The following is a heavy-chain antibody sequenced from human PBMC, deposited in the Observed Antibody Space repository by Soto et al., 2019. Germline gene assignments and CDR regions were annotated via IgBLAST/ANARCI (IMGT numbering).Heavy chain of an antibody. V-gene: IGHV4-39*01. CDR2: ILYSGSP. D-gene: IGHD3-3*01. J-gene: IGHJ5*02. CDR3: ARGQWSDHYTPPELTGFDP. Sequence: QLQLQESGPGLVKPSETLSLTCTVSGGYINDINYYWGWIRQSPGKGLEWIGSILYSGSPYYNPSLKIRVTISVDPSKNKFSLKLNAVTAADTALYFCARGQWSDHYTPPELTGFDPWGQGTLVTVSS. CDR1: GGYINDINYY.